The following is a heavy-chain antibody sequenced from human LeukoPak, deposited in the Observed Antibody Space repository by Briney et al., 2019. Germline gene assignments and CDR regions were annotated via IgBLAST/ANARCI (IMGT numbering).Heavy chain of an antibody. V-gene: IGHV4-59*01. CDR3: ARVGETWLTRQAYYYMDV. D-gene: IGHD3-16*01. J-gene: IGHJ6*03. CDR2: IYSSGTT. CDR1: GGSFSGYY. Sequence: SETLSLTCTVSGGSFSGYYWTWIRQPTGKALEWIGYIYSSGTTIYNPSLKSRVTISLDTSKNHFSLRLTSVTAADRAVYYCARVGETWLTRQAYYYMDVWGKGTAVTVSS.